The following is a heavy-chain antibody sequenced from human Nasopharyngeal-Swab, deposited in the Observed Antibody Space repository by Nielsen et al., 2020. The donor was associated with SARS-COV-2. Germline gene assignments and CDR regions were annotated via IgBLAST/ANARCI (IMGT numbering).Heavy chain of an antibody. Sequence: GSLRLSCVVSGASISSGNNYWGWIRQSPGKGLEWIGTIFSSGSTYNPSLKSRVTMSVDTSKNQFSLKLTSVTAADTAVYYCARDESGDYLGLPFDHWGRGTLVTVSS. D-gene: IGHD4-17*01. CDR3: ARDESGDYLGLPFDH. CDR2: IFSSGST. CDR1: GASISSGNNY. V-gene: IGHV4-39*07. J-gene: IGHJ4*02.